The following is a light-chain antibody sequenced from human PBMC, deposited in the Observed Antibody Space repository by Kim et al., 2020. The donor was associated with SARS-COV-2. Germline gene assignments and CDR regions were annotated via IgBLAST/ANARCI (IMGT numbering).Light chain of an antibody. V-gene: IGLV1-51*01. CDR3: GTWDSSLSAAV. Sequence: QSALTQPASVSGSPGQSITISCTGTSSDVGGYNYVSWYQQLPGTAPKLLIYDNDKRPSGIPDRFSGSKSGTSATLGITGLQPGDEADYYCGTWDSSLSAAVFGGGTQLTVL. CDR1: SSDVGGYNY. CDR2: DND. J-gene: IGLJ2*01.